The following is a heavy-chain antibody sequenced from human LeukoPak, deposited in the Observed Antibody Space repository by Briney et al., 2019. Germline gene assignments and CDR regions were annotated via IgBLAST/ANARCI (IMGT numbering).Heavy chain of an antibody. CDR1: GYTFTGYY. V-gene: IGHV1-2*02. CDR2: INPHSGDT. Sequence: ASVKVSCKASGYTFTGYYIHWVRQAPGQGLEWVGWINPHSGDTNYAQNFQGRVTLTRDTSISTAYLELSRLRSDDTAVYYCARVLYSSGWYDGDYWGQGTLVTVSS. CDR3: ARVLYSSGWYDGDY. J-gene: IGHJ4*02. D-gene: IGHD6-19*01.